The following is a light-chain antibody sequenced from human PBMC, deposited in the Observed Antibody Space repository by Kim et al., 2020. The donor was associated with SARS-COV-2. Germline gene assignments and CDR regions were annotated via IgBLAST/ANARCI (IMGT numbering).Light chain of an antibody. CDR1: SSDVGAKDY. CDR3: SAYTTSSTYV. Sequence: GQAIAISCSGTSSDVGAKDYVCWYQQHPGKAPRLVIYDVSNRPSGVSDRFSGSKSGTTASLTISELQADDEADYYCSAYTTSSTYVFGTGTKVTVL. J-gene: IGLJ1*01. CDR2: DVS. V-gene: IGLV2-14*03.